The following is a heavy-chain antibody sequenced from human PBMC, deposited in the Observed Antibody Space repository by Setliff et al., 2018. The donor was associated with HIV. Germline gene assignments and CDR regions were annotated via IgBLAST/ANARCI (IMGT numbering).Heavy chain of an antibody. V-gene: IGHV3-21*01. CDR1: GFTFNTYT. CDR2: ISRASTSI. J-gene: IGHJ4*02. D-gene: IGHD3-3*01. Sequence: GGSLRLSCAASGFTFNTYTMTWVRQAPGKGLEWVSSISRASTSIYYADSVKGRFTISRDNAKNSLYLQMNSLRAEDTAVYYCARVWMATVSSDYWGQGSLVTVS. CDR3: ARVWMATVSSDY.